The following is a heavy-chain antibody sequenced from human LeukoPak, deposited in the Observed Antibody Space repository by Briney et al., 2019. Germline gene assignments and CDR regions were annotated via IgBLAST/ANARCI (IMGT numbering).Heavy chain of an antibody. J-gene: IGHJ5*02. CDR2: INPNSGGT. CDR3: ARDGWGYCSSTSCYNVWFDP. D-gene: IGHD2-2*02. Sequence: GASVKVSCKASGYTFTGYYMHWVRQAPGQGLEWMGWINPNSGGTNYAQKFQGRVTMTRDTSISTAYMELSRLRSDDTAVYYCARDGWGYCSSTSCYNVWFDPWGQGTLVTVSS. CDR1: GYTFTGYY. V-gene: IGHV1-2*02.